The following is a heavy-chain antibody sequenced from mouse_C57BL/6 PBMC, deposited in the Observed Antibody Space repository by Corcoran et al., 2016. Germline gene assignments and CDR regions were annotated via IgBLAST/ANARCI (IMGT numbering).Heavy chain of an antibody. D-gene: IGHD1-1*01. J-gene: IGHJ1*03. CDR2: INTYSGVP. V-gene: IGHV9-3*01. CDR3: ARLYYGSSYGYFDV. Sequence: QIQLVQSGPELKKPGETVKISCKASGYTFTTYGMSWVKQAPGKGLKWMGWINTYSGVPTYADDFKGRFAFSLETSASTAYLQINNLKNEDTATYFCARLYYGSSYGYFDVWGTGTTVTVSS. CDR1: GYTFTTYG.